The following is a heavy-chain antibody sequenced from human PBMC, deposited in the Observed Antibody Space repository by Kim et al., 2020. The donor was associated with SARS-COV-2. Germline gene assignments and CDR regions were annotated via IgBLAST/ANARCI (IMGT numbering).Heavy chain of an antibody. CDR1: GFTFSSYA. Sequence: GGSLRLSCAASGFTFSSYAMHWVRQAPGKGLEWVAVISYDGSNKYYADSVKGRFTISRDNSKNTLYLQMNSLRAEHTAVYYCARDSLGATTTYYFDYWGQGTLVTVSS. D-gene: IGHD3-16*01. V-gene: IGHV3-30*04. CDR2: ISYDGSNK. J-gene: IGHJ4*02. CDR3: ARDSLGATTTYYFDY.